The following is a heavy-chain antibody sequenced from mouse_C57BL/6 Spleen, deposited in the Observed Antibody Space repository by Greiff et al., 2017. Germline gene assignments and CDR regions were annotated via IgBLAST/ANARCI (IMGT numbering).Heavy chain of an antibody. CDR3: ARPNYYGAWFAY. CDR2: LSSGSSTI. V-gene: IGHV5-17*01. CDR1: GFTFSDYG. J-gene: IGHJ3*01. Sequence: VQLKESGGGLVKPGGSLKLSCAASGFTFSDYGMHWVRQAPEKGLEWVAYLSSGSSTIYYADTVKGRFTISRDNAKNTLFLQMTSLRSEDTAMYYCARPNYYGAWFAYWGQGTLVTVSA. D-gene: IGHD1-1*01.